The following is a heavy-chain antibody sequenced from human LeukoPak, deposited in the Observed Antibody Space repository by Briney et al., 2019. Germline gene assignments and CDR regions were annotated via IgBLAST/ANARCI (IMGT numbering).Heavy chain of an antibody. V-gene: IGHV4-39*07. CDR2: IYYSGST. Sequence: SETLSLTCTVSGGSISSSSYYWGWIRQPPGKGLEWIGSIYYSGSTYYNPSLKSRVTISVDTSKNQFSLKLSSVTAADTAVYYCARCVTSKMGVTNWFDPWGQGTLATVSS. D-gene: IGHD1-26*01. CDR1: GGSISSSSYY. J-gene: IGHJ5*02. CDR3: ARCVTSKMGVTNWFDP.